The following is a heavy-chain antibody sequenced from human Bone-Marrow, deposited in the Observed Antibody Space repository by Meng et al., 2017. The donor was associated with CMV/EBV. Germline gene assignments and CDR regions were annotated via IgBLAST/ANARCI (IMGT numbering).Heavy chain of an antibody. Sequence: GGSLRLSCAASGFTFSSYAMSWVRQAPGKGLEWVSAISGSGGSTYYADSVKGRFTISRDNSKNTLYLQMNSLRAEDTAVYYCARTYYDFWSGWGMAVWGQGTTVTCSS. J-gene: IGHJ6*01. CDR2: ISGSGGST. CDR1: GFTFSSYA. D-gene: IGHD3-3*01. V-gene: IGHV3-23*01. CDR3: ARTYYDFWSGWGMAV.